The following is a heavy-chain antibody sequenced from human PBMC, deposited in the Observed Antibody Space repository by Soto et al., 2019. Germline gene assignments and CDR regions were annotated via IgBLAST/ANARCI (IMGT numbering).Heavy chain of an antibody. D-gene: IGHD4-17*01. CDR3: VKQMTTWTDSFFDF. Sequence: GGSLRLSCVASEFSFSRYAMTWVRQAAGKGLQWVAGLGPDGRNTFYGESVRGRFTISRDNSRNTLYLQMSSLRAEDTAVYFCVKQMTTWTDSFFDFWGQGIQVTVSS. J-gene: IGHJ4*02. V-gene: IGHV3-23*01. CDR1: EFSFSRYA. CDR2: LGPDGRNT.